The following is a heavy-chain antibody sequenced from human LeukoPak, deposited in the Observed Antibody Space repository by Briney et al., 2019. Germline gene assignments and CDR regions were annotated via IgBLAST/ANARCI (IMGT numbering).Heavy chain of an antibody. CDR3: ARELGVWGYFDY. D-gene: IGHD3-16*01. CDR1: GFTVSSNY. J-gene: IGHJ4*02. V-gene: IGHV3-53*01. Sequence: GGSLRLSCAASGFTVSSNYMSWVRQAPGKGLEWGSVIYSGGSTYYADSVTGRFTISRDNSKNTLYLQMNSLRAEDTAVYYCARELGVWGYFDYWGQGTLVTVSS. CDR2: IYSGGST.